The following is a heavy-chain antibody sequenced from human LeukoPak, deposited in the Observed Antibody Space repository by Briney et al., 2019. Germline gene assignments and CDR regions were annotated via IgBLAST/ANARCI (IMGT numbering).Heavy chain of an antibody. D-gene: IGHD4-23*01. CDR1: GASISRGGYY. V-gene: IGHV4-31*03. Sequence: PSETLSLTCTVSGASISRGGYYWSWIRQHPGKGLEWIGYIYYSGSADYNPSLKSRITISVDTSNNQFSLKLTSVTAADTAVYYCARVGYLGGQYFFDYWGQGTLVTVSS. CDR2: IYYSGSA. J-gene: IGHJ4*02. CDR3: ARVGYLGGQYFFDY.